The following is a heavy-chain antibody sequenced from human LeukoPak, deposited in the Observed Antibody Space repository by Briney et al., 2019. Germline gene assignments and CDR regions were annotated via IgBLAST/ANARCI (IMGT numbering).Heavy chain of an antibody. D-gene: IGHD2-2*01. CDR2: ISSSGSTI. V-gene: IGHV3-11*01. CDR1: GFTFSDYY. Sequence: GGLRLSSAASGFTFSDYYMSWIRQAPGKGLEWVSYISSSGSTIYYADSVKGRFTISRDNAKNSLYLQMNSLRAEDTAVYYCARDFCSSTSCYANAELDYWGQGTLVTVSS. CDR3: ARDFCSSTSCYANAELDY. J-gene: IGHJ4*02.